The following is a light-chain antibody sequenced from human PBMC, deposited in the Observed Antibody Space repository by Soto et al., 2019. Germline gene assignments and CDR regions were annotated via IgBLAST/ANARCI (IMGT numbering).Light chain of an antibody. CDR1: SSDVGGFVY. CDR3: TSYAGSNNYVI. J-gene: IGLJ2*01. V-gene: IGLV2-8*01. Sequence: QSALTQPPSAAGSPGQSVTISCTGTSSDVGGFVYGSWYLQHPGKAPKLMISEVSKRPSGVPDRFSGSKSGNTASLTVSGLQVEDEADYYCTSYAGSNNYVIFGGGVKLTVL. CDR2: EVS.